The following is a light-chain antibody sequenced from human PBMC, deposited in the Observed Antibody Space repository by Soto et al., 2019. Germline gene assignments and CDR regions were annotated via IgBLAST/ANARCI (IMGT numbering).Light chain of an antibody. CDR3: QHYDSSPLFA. CDR2: GAS. CDR1: QSIGSNY. J-gene: IGKJ3*01. Sequence: EIVLTQSPGTLSLSPGERATLSCRASQSIGSNYLVWYQQKPGQAPRLLIYGASSRATGIPDRFSGSGSGTDFILTISRLEPEDFAVYYCQHYDSSPLFAFGPRTKVDIK. V-gene: IGKV3-20*01.